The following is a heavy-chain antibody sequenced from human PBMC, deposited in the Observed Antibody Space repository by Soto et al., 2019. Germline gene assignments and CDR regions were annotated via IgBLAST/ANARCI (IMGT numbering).Heavy chain of an antibody. J-gene: IGHJ5*02. D-gene: IGHD6-19*01. CDR1: GYTFTSYY. CDR2: INPSGGST. V-gene: IGHV1-46*01. CDR3: ARDKEAGIPVVTPPTNWFDP. Sequence: ASVKVSCKASGYTFTSYYMHWVRQAPGQGLEWMGIINPSGGSTSYAQKFQGRVTMTRDTSTSTVYMELSSLRSEDTAVYYCARDKEAGIPVVTPPTNWFDPWGQGTLVTVSS.